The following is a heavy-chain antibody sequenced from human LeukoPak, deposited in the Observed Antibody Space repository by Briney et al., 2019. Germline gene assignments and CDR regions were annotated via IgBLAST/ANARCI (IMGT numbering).Heavy chain of an antibody. CDR1: GSSISLYY. CDR3: ARDSRTERPWYFDL. Sequence: KPSETLSLTCTVSGSSISLYYWSWSRQPAGKGLEWIARMSSSGSTNYNPSLKSRVTMSVDTSKNQFSLDLSSVTAADTAVYYCARDSRTERPWYFDLWGRGTLVTVSS. V-gene: IGHV4-4*07. D-gene: IGHD3/OR15-3a*01. CDR2: MSSSGST. J-gene: IGHJ2*01.